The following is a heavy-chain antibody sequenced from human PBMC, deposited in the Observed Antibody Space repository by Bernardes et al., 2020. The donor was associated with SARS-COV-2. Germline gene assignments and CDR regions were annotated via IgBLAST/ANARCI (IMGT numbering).Heavy chain of an antibody. CDR1: GYTFIGYY. V-gene: IGHV1-2*02. CDR2: INPNSGGA. Sequence: ASVKVSCKASGYTFIGYYMPWVRQAPGQGLEWMGWINPNSGGANYAQKFQGRVTMISDTSISTVYMELSRLRSDDTAVYYCARDKVEDSWSYPHYYHYGMDVWGQGTTVTVPS. J-gene: IGHJ6*02. CDR3: ARDKVEDSWSYPHYYHYGMDV. D-gene: IGHD1-26*01.